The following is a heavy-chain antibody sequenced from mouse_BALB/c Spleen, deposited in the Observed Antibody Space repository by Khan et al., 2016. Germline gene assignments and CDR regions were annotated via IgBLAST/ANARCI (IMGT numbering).Heavy chain of an antibody. CDR2: ILPGNANS. CDR1: GYTFSNYW. J-gene: IGHJ4*01. Sequence: QVQLQQPGAELMKPGASVKISCKATGYTFSNYWIEWVKQRPGHGLEWIGDILPGNANSNYNENLKGKATLTADTSSNTAYMQLSSLTSEDSAVYYCARAGYAMDYWGQGTSVTVSS. V-gene: IGHV1-9*01. CDR3: ARAGYAMDY.